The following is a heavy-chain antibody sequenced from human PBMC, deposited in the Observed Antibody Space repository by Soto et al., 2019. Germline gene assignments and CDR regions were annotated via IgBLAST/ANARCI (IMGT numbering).Heavy chain of an antibody. CDR2: IYYSGST. J-gene: IGHJ4*02. Sequence: QVQLQESGPGLVKPSETLSLTCTVSGGSISSYYWSWIRQPPGKGLEWIGYIYYSGSTNYNPSLKSRVTISVDMSKNQFSLKVSSVTAADTAVYYCARATGSGWAYYFDYWGQGTLVTVSS. CDR3: ARATGSGWAYYFDY. CDR1: GGSISSYY. V-gene: IGHV4-59*01. D-gene: IGHD6-19*01.